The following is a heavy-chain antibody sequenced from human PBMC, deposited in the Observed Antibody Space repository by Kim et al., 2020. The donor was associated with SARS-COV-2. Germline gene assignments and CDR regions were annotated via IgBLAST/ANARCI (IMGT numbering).Heavy chain of an antibody. CDR2: IYYSGST. CDR1: GDSISSSTYY. CDR3: ARRPLPIYYDGSGYYTDY. V-gene: IGHV4-39*01. D-gene: IGHD3-22*01. Sequence: SETLSLTCTVSGDSISSSTYYWGWIRQPPGKGLEWIGNIYYSGSTYYNPSLKSRVTISVDTSKNQFSLKLTSVTAADTAVYYCARRPLPIYYDGSGYYTDYWGQGTLVTVSS. J-gene: IGHJ4*02.